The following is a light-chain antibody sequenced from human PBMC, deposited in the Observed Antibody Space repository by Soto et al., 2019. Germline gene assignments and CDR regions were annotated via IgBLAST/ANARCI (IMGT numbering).Light chain of an antibody. CDR3: QQYDNWPPLT. CDR1: QSVGNS. J-gene: IGKJ4*01. Sequence: EVVMTQSPATLSVSPGERVTLSCRASQSVGNSLGWYQQKPGQAPRLLIYAASTRATGIPARFSGSWSGTDFTLTIRSLQSEDCAVSYCQQYDNWPPLTFGGGTKVEIK. V-gene: IGKV3-15*01. CDR2: AAS.